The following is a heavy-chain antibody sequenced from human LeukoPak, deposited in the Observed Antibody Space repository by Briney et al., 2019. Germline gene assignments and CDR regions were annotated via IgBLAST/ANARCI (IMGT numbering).Heavy chain of an antibody. Sequence: ASVKVSCKASGGTFSSYAISWVRQAPGQGLEWMGRIIPILGIANYAQKFQGRVTFTADKSTSTAYMELSSLRSEDTAVYYCARNSLGSHYYDSSGYYLGFDYWGQGTLVTVSS. J-gene: IGHJ4*02. CDR3: ARNSLGSHYYDSSGYYLGFDY. D-gene: IGHD3-22*01. CDR2: IIPILGIA. V-gene: IGHV1-69*04. CDR1: GGTFSSYA.